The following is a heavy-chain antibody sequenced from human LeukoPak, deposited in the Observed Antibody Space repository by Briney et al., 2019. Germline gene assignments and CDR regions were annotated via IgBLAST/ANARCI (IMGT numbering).Heavy chain of an antibody. CDR1: GYSIRSGYY. CDR3: ARGNSRGDYYYLDV. Sequence: SETLSLTCSVSGYSIRSGYYWDWIRQPPRKGLEWIGTIYRSGSTYYNPSLNSRVTISLDTSKNQFFLKLRSVAAADTAVYYCARGNSRGDYYYLDVWGKGTTVTVSS. J-gene: IGHJ6*03. CDR2: IYRSGST. D-gene: IGHD4-11*01. V-gene: IGHV4-38-2*02.